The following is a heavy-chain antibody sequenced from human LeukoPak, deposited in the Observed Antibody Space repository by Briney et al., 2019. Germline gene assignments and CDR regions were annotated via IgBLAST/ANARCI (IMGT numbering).Heavy chain of an antibody. J-gene: IGHJ5*02. Sequence: PGGSLRLSCAASGFTFSSYGMHWVRQAPGKGLEWVAVIWYDGSNKYYADSVKGRFTISRDNSKNTLCLQMNSLRAEDTAVYYCARDDYGSGSYYNSFDPWGQGTLVTVSS. CDR3: ARDDYGSGSYYNSFDP. CDR1: GFTFSSYG. D-gene: IGHD3-10*01. CDR2: IWYDGSNK. V-gene: IGHV3-33*01.